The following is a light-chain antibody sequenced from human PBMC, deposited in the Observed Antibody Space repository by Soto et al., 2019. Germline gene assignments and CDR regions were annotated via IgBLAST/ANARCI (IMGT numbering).Light chain of an antibody. Sequence: EIVLTQSPATLSLSPGERATLSCRASQSVSSYLAWYQQKPGQAPRLLIFDASNRATGIPARFSGSGSATDFTLTISSLEPEDFAVYYCQQRSNWPPTFGQGTKVEI. V-gene: IGKV3-11*01. CDR3: QQRSNWPPT. CDR1: QSVSSY. J-gene: IGKJ1*01. CDR2: DAS.